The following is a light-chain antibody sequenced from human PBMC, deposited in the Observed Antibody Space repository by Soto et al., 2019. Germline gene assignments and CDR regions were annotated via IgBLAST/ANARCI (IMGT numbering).Light chain of an antibody. J-gene: IGKJ5*01. V-gene: IGKV3-20*01. Sequence: EIVLTQSPGTLSLSPGERATLSCRASQSVASSYLAWYQQKAGQAPRLLIYAASSRATGIPDRFSGSGSGTDFTLTISRLEAEDFAVYYCQQSSSSPITFGQGTRLEIK. CDR2: AAS. CDR3: QQSSSSPIT. CDR1: QSVASSY.